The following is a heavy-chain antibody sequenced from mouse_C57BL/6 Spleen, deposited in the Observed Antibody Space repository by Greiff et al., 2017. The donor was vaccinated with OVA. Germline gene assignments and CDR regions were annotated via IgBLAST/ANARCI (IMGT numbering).Heavy chain of an antibody. CDR2: IDPSDSET. V-gene: IGHV1-52*01. CDR3: ATAVVADWYFDV. Sequence: QVHVKQPGAELVRPGSSVKLSCKASGYTFTSYWMHWVKQRPIQGLEWIGNIDPSDSETHYNQKFKDKATLTVDKSSSTAYMQLSSLTSEDSAVYYCATAVVADWYFDVWGTGTTVTVSS. J-gene: IGHJ1*03. CDR1: GYTFTSYW. D-gene: IGHD1-1*01.